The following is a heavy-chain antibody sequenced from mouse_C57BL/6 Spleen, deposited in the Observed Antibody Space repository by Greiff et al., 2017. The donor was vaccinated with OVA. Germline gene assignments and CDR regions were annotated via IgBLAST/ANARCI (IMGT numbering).Heavy chain of an antibody. CDR2: IYPGDGDT. Sequence: VQLQQSGPELVKPGASVKISCKASGYAFSSSWMNWVKQRPGKGLEWIGRIYPGDGDTNYNGKFKGKATLTADKSSSTAYMQLSSLTSEDSAVYFCASSYYSNYGVAYWGQGTLVTVSA. V-gene: IGHV1-82*01. D-gene: IGHD2-5*01. J-gene: IGHJ3*01. CDR1: GYAFSSSW. CDR3: ASSYYSNYGVAY.